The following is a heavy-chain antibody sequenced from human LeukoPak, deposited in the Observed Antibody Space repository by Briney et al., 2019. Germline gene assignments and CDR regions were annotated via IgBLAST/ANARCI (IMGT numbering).Heavy chain of an antibody. J-gene: IGHJ4*02. D-gene: IGHD2-21*02. V-gene: IGHV3-48*04. CDR1: GFTFTSYS. CDR2: ISSGGSTI. Sequence: GGSLRLSCAASGFTFTSYSMNWVRQAPGKGLEWVSYISSGGSTIYYADSVKGRFTISRDNAKNTLYLQMNSLRAEDTAVYYCARSTYCGGDCYSGYFDYWGQGTLVTVSS. CDR3: ARSTYCGGDCYSGYFDY.